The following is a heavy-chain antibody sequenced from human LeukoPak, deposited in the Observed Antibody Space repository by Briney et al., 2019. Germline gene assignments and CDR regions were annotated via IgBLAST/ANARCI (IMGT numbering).Heavy chain of an antibody. V-gene: IGHV4-34*01. CDR1: GGSFSGYY. Sequence: SETLSLTCAVYGGSFSGYYWSWIRQPPGKGLEWIGEINHSGSTNYNPSLKSRVTISVDTSKNQFSLKLASVTAADTAIYYCARQDSSSSYTGTIDYWGQGTLVTVSS. J-gene: IGHJ4*02. D-gene: IGHD6-13*01. CDR2: INHSGST. CDR3: ARQDSSSSYTGTIDY.